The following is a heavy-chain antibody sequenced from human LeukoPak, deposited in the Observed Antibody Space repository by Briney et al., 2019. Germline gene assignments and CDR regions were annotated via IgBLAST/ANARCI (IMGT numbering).Heavy chain of an antibody. D-gene: IGHD6-13*01. J-gene: IGHJ4*02. CDR2: INYGGEST. CDR1: GFTFSSYA. Sequence: PGGSLRLSCAVSGFTFSSYAMSWVRQAPGKGLVWVSGINYGGESTYYADSVKGRFTISRDNSKNTLYLKMNSLRAEDTAVYYCASAGTRISFDYWGQGTLVTVSS. CDR3: ASAGTRISFDY. V-gene: IGHV3-23*01.